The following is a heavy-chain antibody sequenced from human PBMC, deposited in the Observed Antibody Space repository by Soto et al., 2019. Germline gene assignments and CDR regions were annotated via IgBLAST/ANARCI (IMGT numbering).Heavy chain of an antibody. Sequence: QVHLVESGGGVVQPGRSLRLSCAASGFTFSSYGMHWVRQAPGTGLVWVAVIWYDGSNTYYAASVKGRFTISKDNSKKTLYLQMDSMRAEDTSVYYCARATVAKEGGNNGLDAWGQGTLVTVSS. CDR3: ARATVAKEGGNNGLDA. V-gene: IGHV3-33*01. D-gene: IGHD4-17*01. CDR2: IWYDGSNT. CDR1: GFTFSSYG. J-gene: IGHJ5*02.